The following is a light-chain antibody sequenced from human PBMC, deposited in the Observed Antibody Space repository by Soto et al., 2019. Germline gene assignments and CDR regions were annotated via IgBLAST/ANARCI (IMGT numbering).Light chain of an antibody. J-gene: IGKJ2*01. CDR1: QSVSSY. CDR3: QQRSNWPLSYT. CDR2: DAS. V-gene: IGKV3-11*01. Sequence: EIVLTQSPATLSLSPGERATLSYRASQSVSSYLAWYQQKPGQAPRLLIYDASNRATGIPARFSGSGSGTDFTLTISSLEPEDFAVYYCQQRSNWPLSYTFGQGTKLEIK.